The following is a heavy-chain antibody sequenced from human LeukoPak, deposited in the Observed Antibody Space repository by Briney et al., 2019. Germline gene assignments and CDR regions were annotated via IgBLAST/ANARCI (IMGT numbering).Heavy chain of an antibody. V-gene: IGHV3-30*18. CDR2: ISYDGSNK. D-gene: IGHD4-11*01. CDR3: VKAGDSNYKENWFDP. Sequence: GGSLRLSWAASGFPFSSYGMHWVRQAPGKGLEWVAVISYDGSNKYYADSVKGRFTISRDNSKNTLYLQMNSLRAEDTAVYYCVKAGDSNYKENWFDPWGQGTLVTVSS. CDR1: GFPFSSYG. J-gene: IGHJ5*02.